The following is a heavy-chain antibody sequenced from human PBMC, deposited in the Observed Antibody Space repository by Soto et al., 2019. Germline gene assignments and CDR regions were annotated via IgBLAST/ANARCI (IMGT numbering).Heavy chain of an antibody. V-gene: IGHV4-28*01. J-gene: IGHJ4*02. CDR2: MYHTGSS. CDR3: ARKKDRSGNWD. D-gene: IGHD3-22*01. CDR1: GYSIISNNW. Sequence: QVQLQESGPGLVQPSDTLSLTCAVSGYSIISNNWWAWIRQPPGKGLEWIAYMYHTGSSSYNPSLKSRVSMSLDTSRNQFSLTLRSVTAEDTAVYFCARKKDRSGNWDWGQGILVTVAS.